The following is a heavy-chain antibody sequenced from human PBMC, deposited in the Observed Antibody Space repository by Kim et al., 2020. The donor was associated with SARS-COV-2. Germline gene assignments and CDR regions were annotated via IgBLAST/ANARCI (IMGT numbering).Heavy chain of an antibody. CDR3: ARDPWAIYGDYDPDYYYYGMDV. J-gene: IGHJ6*02. CDR1: GFTFSSYW. CDR2: IKQDGSEK. Sequence: GGSLRLSCAASGFTFSSYWMSWVRQAPGKGLEWVANIKQDGSEKYYVDSVKGRFTISRDNAKNSLYLQMNSLRAEDTAVYYCARDPWAIYGDYDPDYYYYGMDVWGQGTTVTVSS. V-gene: IGHV3-7*03. D-gene: IGHD4-17*01.